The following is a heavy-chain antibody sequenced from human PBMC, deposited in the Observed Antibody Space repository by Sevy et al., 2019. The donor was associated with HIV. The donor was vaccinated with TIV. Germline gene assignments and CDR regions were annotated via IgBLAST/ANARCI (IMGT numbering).Heavy chain of an antibody. CDR3: ARTRFPLEQPERDSYFDY. CDR1: GFTFSDYY. V-gene: IGHV3-11*01. CDR2: IVGSGNTI. D-gene: IGHD3-22*01. J-gene: IGHJ4*02. Sequence: GGSLRLSCAASGFTFSDYYMSWIRQAPGKGLEWVSYIVGSGNTIYYADSVKGRFTISRDNAKNSLYLQMNSLRAEDTAVYYCARTRFPLEQPERDSYFDYWGQGTLVTVSS.